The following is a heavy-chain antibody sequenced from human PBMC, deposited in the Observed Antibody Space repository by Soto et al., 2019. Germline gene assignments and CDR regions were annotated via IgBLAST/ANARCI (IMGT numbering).Heavy chain of an antibody. CDR2: IYYSGGT. D-gene: IGHD6-19*01. CDR3: ASVQRDSSGWCHFQH. J-gene: IGHJ1*01. CDR1: GDSIISSYY. Sequence: PSETLSLTCTVSGDSIISSYYWSWIRQAPGKGLEWIGHIYYSGGTNYNPSLKSRVTISVDTSKSQFSLKLTSVTAADTAVYYCASVQRDSSGWCHFQHWGQGTQVTVS. V-gene: IGHV4-59*01.